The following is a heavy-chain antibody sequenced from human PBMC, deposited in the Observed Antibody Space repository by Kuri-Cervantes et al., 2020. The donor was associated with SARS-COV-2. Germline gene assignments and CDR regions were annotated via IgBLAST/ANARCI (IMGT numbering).Heavy chain of an antibody. V-gene: IGHV3-23*01. J-gene: IGHJ4*03. D-gene: IGHD3-10*02. CDR1: GFTFSSLA. Sequence: GGSLRLSCAGSGFTFSSLAMAWVRQAPGKGLEWISDITDEGADTYFADSVKGRFTISRDNSKYSLTLQMSSLRAEDTAIYYCVKCSAASHPCYLDYWGQGTLVTVSS. CDR3: VKCSAASHPCYLDY. CDR2: ITDEGADT.